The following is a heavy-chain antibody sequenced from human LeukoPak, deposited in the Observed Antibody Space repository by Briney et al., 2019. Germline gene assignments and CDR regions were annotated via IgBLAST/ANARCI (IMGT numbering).Heavy chain of an antibody. V-gene: IGHV3-48*01. CDR1: EFTFSSYS. CDR3: ARHHLRTHSYYYGMDV. Sequence: GGSLRLSCAASEFTFSSYSMNWVRQAPGKGLEWVSYITNSGNSKSYADSVKGRFTISRDNTKNSLYLQMNGLRAEDTAVYYCARHHLRTHSYYYGMDVWGQGTTVTVSS. D-gene: IGHD4-17*01. J-gene: IGHJ6*02. CDR2: ITNSGNSK.